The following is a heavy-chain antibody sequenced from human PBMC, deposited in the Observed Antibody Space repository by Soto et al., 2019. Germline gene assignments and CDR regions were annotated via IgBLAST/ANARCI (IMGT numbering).Heavy chain of an antibody. J-gene: IGHJ4*02. D-gene: IGHD3-16*01. CDR1: GFTFSSSA. CDR2: ISGSGGST. CDR3: AKAPLLSTFGGGTYYFDY. Sequence: EVQLLESGGGLVQPGGSLRLSCAASGFTFSSSAMSWVRQDPGKGLEWVSAISGSGGSTDDADSVKGRFTISRDNSKNTLYLQMKSLRAEDTAVYYCAKAPLLSTFGGGTYYFDYWGQGTLVTVSS. V-gene: IGHV3-23*01.